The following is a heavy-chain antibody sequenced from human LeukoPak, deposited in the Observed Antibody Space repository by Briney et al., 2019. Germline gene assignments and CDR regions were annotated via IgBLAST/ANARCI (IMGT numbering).Heavy chain of an antibody. CDR2: IYYSGST. V-gene: IGHV4-31*03. CDR1: GVPISSGGYY. Sequence: SETLSLTCTVSGVPISSGGYYWSWIRQHPGKGLEWIGYIYYSGSTYYNPSLKSRVTISVDTSKNQFSLKLSSVTAADTAVYYCARGVLYSSIIREWGQGTLVTVSS. CDR3: ARGVLYSSIIRE. J-gene: IGHJ4*02. D-gene: IGHD6-13*01.